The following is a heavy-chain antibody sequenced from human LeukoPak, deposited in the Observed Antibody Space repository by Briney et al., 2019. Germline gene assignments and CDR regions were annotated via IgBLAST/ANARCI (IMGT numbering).Heavy chain of an antibody. Sequence: PGGSLRLSCAVSGFTFSTYGMTWVRQAPGKGLEWVSNIGGGGGSTSYAESVKGRFTTSRDNSKNTLYLQMNSLKVEDTAVYYCARRRGADSSGYSSDYWGQGTLVTVSS. V-gene: IGHV3-23*01. CDR2: IGGGGGST. J-gene: IGHJ4*02. D-gene: IGHD3-22*01. CDR1: GFTFSTYG. CDR3: ARRRGADSSGYSSDY.